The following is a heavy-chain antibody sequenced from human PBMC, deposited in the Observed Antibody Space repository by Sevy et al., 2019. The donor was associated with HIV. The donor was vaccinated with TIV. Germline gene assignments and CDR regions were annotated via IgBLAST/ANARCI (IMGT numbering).Heavy chain of an antibody. CDR2: ISTTSIIT. J-gene: IGHJ3*02. CDR1: GFTFSSYT. Sequence: GGSLRLSCAASGFTFSSYTMNWVRQAPGKGLEWVSYISTTSIITYYADSVRGLFTISSDNAKNSLYLQMNSLRAEDTAVYYCARDASPYCSGGRCYFDAFDIWGQGTMVTVSS. V-gene: IGHV3-48*01. CDR3: ARDASPYCSGGRCYFDAFDI. D-gene: IGHD2-15*01.